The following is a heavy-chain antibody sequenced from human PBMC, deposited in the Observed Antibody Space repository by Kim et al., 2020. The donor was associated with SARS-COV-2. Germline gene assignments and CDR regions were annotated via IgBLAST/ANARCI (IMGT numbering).Heavy chain of an antibody. J-gene: IGHJ6*02. CDR1: GFTFGDYA. V-gene: IGHV3-49*03. CDR2: IRSNAYGGTT. Sequence: GGSLRLSCTASGFTFGDYAMSWFRQAPGKGLEWVGFIRSNAYGGTTEYSASVTGRFTISRDDSESIAYLQMNSLKTEDTAVYYCTRVGYYYGMDVWGQGTALTVSS. CDR3: TRVGYYYGMDV.